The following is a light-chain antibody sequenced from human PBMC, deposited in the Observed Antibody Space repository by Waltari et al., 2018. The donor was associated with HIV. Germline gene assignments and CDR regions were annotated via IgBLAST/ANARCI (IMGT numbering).Light chain of an antibody. CDR2: WAS. CDR3: QQYYSTPFT. V-gene: IGKV4-1*01. CDR1: QSVLYNSNNKNY. J-gene: IGKJ3*01. Sequence: DIVMTQSPDSLAVSLGERAHINCKSSQSVLYNSNNKNYLAWYQQKPGQPPKLLIYWASTRESGVPDRFSGSGSGTDFTLTISSLQAEDVAVYYCQQYYSTPFTFGPGTKVDIK.